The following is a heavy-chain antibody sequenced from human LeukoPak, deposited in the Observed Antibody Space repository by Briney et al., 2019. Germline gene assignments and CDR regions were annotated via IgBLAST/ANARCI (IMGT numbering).Heavy chain of an antibody. J-gene: IGHJ3*02. CDR2: IVVGSGNT. CDR3: AADHGGYSGYEGAFDI. CDR1: GFTFTSSA. D-gene: IGHD5-12*01. Sequence: ASVEVSCKASGFTFTSSAVLWVRQARGQRLEWIGWIVVGSGNTNYAQKFQERVTITRDMSTSTAYMELSSLRSEDTAVYYCAADHGGYSGYEGAFDIWGQGTMVTVSS. V-gene: IGHV1-58*01.